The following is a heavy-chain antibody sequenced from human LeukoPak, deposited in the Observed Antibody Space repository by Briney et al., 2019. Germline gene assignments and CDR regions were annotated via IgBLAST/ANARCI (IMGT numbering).Heavy chain of an antibody. CDR2: IIPIFGTA. CDR3: ASYDYVWGSLAPNWFDP. J-gene: IGHJ5*02. CDR1: GGTFSSYA. Sequence: GASVKVSCKASGGTFSSYAISWVRQAPGQGLEWMGGIIPIFGTANYAQKFQGRVTITGDKSTSTAYMELSSLRSEDTAVYYCASYDYVWGSLAPNWFDPWGQGTLVTVSS. D-gene: IGHD3-16*01. V-gene: IGHV1-69*06.